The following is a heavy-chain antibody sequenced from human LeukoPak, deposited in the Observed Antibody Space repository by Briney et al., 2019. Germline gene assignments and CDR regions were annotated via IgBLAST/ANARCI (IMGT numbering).Heavy chain of an antibody. CDR2: ICSSGSTI. V-gene: IGHV3-11*04. D-gene: IGHD3-10*01. Sequence: GGSLRLSCAASGFTFSDYYMSWIRQAPGKGLEWVSYICSSGSTIYYADSVRGGFTISRDTARNSLYLQMNSVRAENTAVYYCARDLGIMVRGVIYDYFDYWGQGTMVTVSS. CDR1: GFTFSDYY. CDR3: ARDLGIMVRGVIYDYFDY. J-gene: IGHJ4*02.